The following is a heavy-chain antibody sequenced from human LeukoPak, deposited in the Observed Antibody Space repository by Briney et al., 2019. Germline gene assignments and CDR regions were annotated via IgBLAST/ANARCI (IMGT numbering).Heavy chain of an antibody. CDR1: GYTFTGCY. CDR2: INPNSGGA. CDR3: ASEEQVAGLTLLDY. Sequence: ASVKVSCKASGYTFTGCYMHWVRQAPGQGLEWMGRINPNSGGANYAQKFQNRVTMTRDTSISTAYMELSRLRSDDTAVYYCASEEQVAGLTLLDYWGQGTLVTVSS. J-gene: IGHJ4*02. D-gene: IGHD6-19*01. V-gene: IGHV1-2*06.